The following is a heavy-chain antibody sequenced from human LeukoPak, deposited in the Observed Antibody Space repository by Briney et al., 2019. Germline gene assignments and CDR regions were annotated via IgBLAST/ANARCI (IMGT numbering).Heavy chain of an antibody. J-gene: IGHJ6*02. Sequence: GGSLRLSCAASGFTFSDYYMSWIRQAPGKGLEWVSYISSSGSTIYYADSVKGRFTISRDNAKNSLYLQMNSLRAEDTAVYYCARDVPSLRYFDTDGDYYYGMDVWGQGTTVTVSS. CDR3: ARDVPSLRYFDTDGDYYYGMDV. CDR2: ISSSGSTI. D-gene: IGHD3-9*01. V-gene: IGHV3-11*01. CDR1: GFTFSDYY.